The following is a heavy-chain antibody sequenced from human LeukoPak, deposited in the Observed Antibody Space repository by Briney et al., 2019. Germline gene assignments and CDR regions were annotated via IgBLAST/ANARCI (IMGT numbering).Heavy chain of an antibody. V-gene: IGHV3-30*04. CDR1: GFTFSSYA. Sequence: GGSLRLSCAASGFTFSSYAMHWVRQAPGKGLEWVAVISYDGSNKYYADSVKGRFTISRDNSKNTLYLQMNSLRAEDTAVYYCARGTGTFTLDYWGQGTLVTVSS. D-gene: IGHD2-8*02. CDR2: ISYDGSNK. J-gene: IGHJ4*02. CDR3: ARGTGTFTLDY.